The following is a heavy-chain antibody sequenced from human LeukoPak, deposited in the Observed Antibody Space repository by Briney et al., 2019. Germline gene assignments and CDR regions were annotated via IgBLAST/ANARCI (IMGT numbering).Heavy chain of an antibody. CDR1: GYTLTELS. CDR3: ASLRGVAFDY. CDR2: FDPEDGET. V-gene: IGHV1-24*01. Sequence: VASVKVSCKVSGYTLTELSMHWVRQAPGKGREWMGGFDPEDGETIYAQKFQGRVTMTEDTSTDTAYMELSSLRSEDTAVSYCASLRGVAFDYWGQGTLVTVSS. J-gene: IGHJ4*02. D-gene: IGHD3-10*01.